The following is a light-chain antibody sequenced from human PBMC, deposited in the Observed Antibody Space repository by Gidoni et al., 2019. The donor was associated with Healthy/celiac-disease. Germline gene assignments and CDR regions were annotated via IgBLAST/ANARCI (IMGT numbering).Light chain of an antibody. CDR1: QSISSY. Sequence: DIQMTQSPSSLSASVGERVTITCRASQSISSYLNWYQQKPGKAPKLLIYAASSLQSGVPSRFRGSGSGTDFTLTISSLQPEDFATYYCQQSYSTPLTFXGXTKVEIK. CDR3: QQSYSTPLT. V-gene: IGKV1-39*01. J-gene: IGKJ4*01. CDR2: AAS.